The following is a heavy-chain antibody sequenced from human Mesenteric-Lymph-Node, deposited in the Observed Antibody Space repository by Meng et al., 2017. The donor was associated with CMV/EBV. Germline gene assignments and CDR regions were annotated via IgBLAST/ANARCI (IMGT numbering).Heavy chain of an antibody. Sequence: GESLKISCAASGFTFTSYGMHWVRQAPGKGLEWVSFIRYDGSNKYYADSVKGRFTISRDNSKNTLYLQVNSLRPEDTAVYYCAKDLGYCSSTSCYPGDWGQGSLVTVSS. CDR1: GFTFTSYG. CDR2: IRYDGSNK. CDR3: AKDLGYCSSTSCYPGD. J-gene: IGHJ4*02. D-gene: IGHD2-2*01. V-gene: IGHV3-30*02.